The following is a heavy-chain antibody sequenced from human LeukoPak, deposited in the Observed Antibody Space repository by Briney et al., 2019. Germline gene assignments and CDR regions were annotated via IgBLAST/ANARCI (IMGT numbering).Heavy chain of an antibody. Sequence: SEALSLTCTVSGGSIRSYFWSWLRQPPGKGLEWIGYIWDTEITDYNPSLKSRVTISLDTSKNHFSLKLRSVTAADTALYFCARGLVLATDDAFDIWAKGHWSPSL. V-gene: IGHV4-59*01. J-gene: IGHJ3*02. CDR2: IWDTEIT. CDR1: GGSIRSYF. D-gene: IGHD5-12*01. CDR3: ARGLVLATDDAFDI.